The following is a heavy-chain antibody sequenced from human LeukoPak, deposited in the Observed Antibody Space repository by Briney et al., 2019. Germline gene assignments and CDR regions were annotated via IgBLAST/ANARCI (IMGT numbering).Heavy chain of an antibody. D-gene: IGHD5-18*01. CDR1: GFTFSSYG. V-gene: IGHV3-30*18. CDR2: VSYDGRNT. J-gene: IGHJ4*02. CDR3: AKDVLIQVTGPIDY. Sequence: GGSLRLSCVASGFTFSSYGMHWVRQAPGKGLEWVAVVSYDGRNTYYADSVKGRFTISRDNSKNTLYLQMNSLRAEDTAVYYCAKDVLIQVTGPIDYWGQGTLVTVSS.